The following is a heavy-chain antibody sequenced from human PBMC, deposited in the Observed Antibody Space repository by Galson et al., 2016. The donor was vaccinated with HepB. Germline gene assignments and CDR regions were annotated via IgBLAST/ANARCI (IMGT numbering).Heavy chain of an antibody. J-gene: IGHJ6*02. V-gene: IGHV3-66*01. CDR2: IYSGGST. CDR1: GLSVGSNY. Sequence: SLRLSCAASGLSVGSNYMSWVRQAPGKGLEWVSIIYSGGSTFFADSVKGRFTVSRDNSKNTLYMQMNSLRAEDTAVYYCAKGGELRGVYYYYGMDVWGQGTTVTVSS. CDR3: AKGGELRGVYYYYGMDV. D-gene: IGHD1-26*01.